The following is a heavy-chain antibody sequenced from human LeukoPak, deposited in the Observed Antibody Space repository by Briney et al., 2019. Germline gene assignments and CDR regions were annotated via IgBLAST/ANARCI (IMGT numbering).Heavy chain of an antibody. CDR1: GGSITSSSYY. D-gene: IGHD1-26*01. CDR3: ARGRILGANHDAFDI. Sequence: PSETLSLTCTVSGGSITSSSYYWGWIRQAPGKGLEWIGSIYNSGDTYDNPSLKSRVSISVATSKTPFSLRLSSVTAADTVVYFCARGRILGANHDAFDIWGQGTMVAVSS. J-gene: IGHJ3*02. V-gene: IGHV4-39*07. CDR2: IYNSGDT.